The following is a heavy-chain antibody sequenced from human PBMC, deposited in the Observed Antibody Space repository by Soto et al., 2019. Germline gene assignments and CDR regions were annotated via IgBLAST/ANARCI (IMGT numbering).Heavy chain of an antibody. CDR3: ARVRFGEWGYAMDV. Sequence: QVQLVESGGGLVKPGGSLRLSCAASGLTFSDCYMNWIRQAPGKGLEWVSYISSSGSSINYAGSVKGRFTISRDNAKNSLYLQVNSLRAEDTAMYYCARVRFGEWGYAMDVWGQGTTVIVSS. J-gene: IGHJ6*02. CDR2: ISSSGSSI. V-gene: IGHV3-11*01. CDR1: GLTFSDCY. D-gene: IGHD3-10*01.